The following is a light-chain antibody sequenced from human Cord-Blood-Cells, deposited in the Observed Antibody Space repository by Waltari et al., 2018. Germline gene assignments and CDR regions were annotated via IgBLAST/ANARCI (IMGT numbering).Light chain of an antibody. J-gene: IGKJ1*01. V-gene: IGKV1-39*01. CDR1: QSISSY. CDR3: QQSYSTT. CDR2: ASS. Sequence: DIQMTQSPSSLSAFVGDRVTITCRASQSISSYLNWYQQKPGKAPKLLIYASSSLQSGVPSRFSGSGSGTDFTLTISSLQPEDFATYYCQQSYSTTFGQGTKVEIK.